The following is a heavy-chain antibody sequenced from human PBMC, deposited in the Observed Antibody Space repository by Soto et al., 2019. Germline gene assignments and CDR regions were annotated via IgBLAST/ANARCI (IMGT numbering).Heavy chain of an antibody. V-gene: IGHV1-69*06. Sequence: QVQLVQSGAEVRNPGSSVKVSCKASGGTFTTYDISWVRQAPGQGLEWMGGIIPLFDATKYAQKFQGRVTINADKSTGTAYMELSSLRSEDTAMYSCARDRSSSWYNGTFYLDSWGQGTLVTVSS. CDR2: IIPLFDAT. D-gene: IGHD6-19*01. CDR3: ARDRSSSWYNGTFYLDS. J-gene: IGHJ4*02. CDR1: GGTFTTYD.